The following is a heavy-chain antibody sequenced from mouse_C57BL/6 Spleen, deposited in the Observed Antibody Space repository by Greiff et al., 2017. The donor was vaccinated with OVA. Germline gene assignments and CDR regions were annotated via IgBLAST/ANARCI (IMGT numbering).Heavy chain of an antibody. CDR1: GYTFTDYY. D-gene: IGHD4-1*01. J-gene: IGHJ2*01. V-gene: IGHV1-26*01. CDR2: INPNNGGT. Sequence: VQLQQSGPELVKPGASVKISCKASGYTFTDYYMNWVKQSHGKSLEWIGDINPNNGGTSYNQKFKGKATLTVDKSSSTAYMELRSLTSEDSAVYYCARRGVWDGDYWGQGTTLTVSS. CDR3: ARRGVWDGDY.